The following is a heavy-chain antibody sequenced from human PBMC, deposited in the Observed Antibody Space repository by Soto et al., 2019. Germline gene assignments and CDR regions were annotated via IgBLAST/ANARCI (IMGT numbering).Heavy chain of an antibody. CDR2: ITSSGNVI. V-gene: IGHV3-48*03. Sequence: PAESLRLSCTASGFSFSSYELHWVRQAPGKGLEWVSYITSSGNVINYAGSVKGRFTISRDNANNSLYLQMSSLRAEDTAVYYCASRFKDGYHGLDVWGQGTTVTVSS. CDR1: GFSFSSYE. J-gene: IGHJ6*02. D-gene: IGHD3-3*01. CDR3: ASRFKDGYHGLDV.